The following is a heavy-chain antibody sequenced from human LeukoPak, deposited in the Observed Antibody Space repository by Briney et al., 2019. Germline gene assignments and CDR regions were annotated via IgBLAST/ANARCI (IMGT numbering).Heavy chain of an antibody. J-gene: IGHJ6*02. CDR1: GFTFSDYY. CDR3: ARGDRITMVRGVIITLYGMDV. D-gene: IGHD3-10*01. CDR2: ISSSGSTI. V-gene: IGHV3-11*01. Sequence: GGSLRLSCAASGFTFSDYYMSWIRQAPGKGLEWVSYISSSGSTIYYADSVKGRFTISRDNAKNSLYLQMNSLRAEDTAVYYCARGDRITMVRGVIITLYGMDVGGQGTTVTVSS.